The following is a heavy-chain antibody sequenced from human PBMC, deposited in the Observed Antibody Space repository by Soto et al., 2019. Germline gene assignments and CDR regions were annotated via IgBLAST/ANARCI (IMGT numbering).Heavy chain of an antibody. D-gene: IGHD6-6*01. V-gene: IGHV3-23*01. CDR3: AKTLSSSSYYHMDV. CDR1: GFTFSSYA. Sequence: PGGSLRLSCAASGFTFSSYAMSWVRQAPGKGLEWVSTISGSGGSTNYADSVEGRFTISRDNSKNTLWLQMNTLRVEDTAVYYCAKTLSSSSYYHMDVWGKGTTVTVSS. CDR2: ISGSGGST. J-gene: IGHJ6*03.